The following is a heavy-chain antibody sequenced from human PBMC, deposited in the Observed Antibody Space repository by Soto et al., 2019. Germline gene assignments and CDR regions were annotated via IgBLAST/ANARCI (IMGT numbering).Heavy chain of an antibody. Sequence: QVQLVESGGGVVQPGRSLRLSCAASGFTFSSYGMHWVRQAPGKGLEWVAVISYDGSNKYYADSVKGQFTISRDNSKNTLYLQMNSLRAEDTAVYYCAKDSGTYHFDYWGQGTLVTVSS. D-gene: IGHD1-26*01. J-gene: IGHJ4*02. V-gene: IGHV3-30*18. CDR3: AKDSGTYHFDY. CDR1: GFTFSSYG. CDR2: ISYDGSNK.